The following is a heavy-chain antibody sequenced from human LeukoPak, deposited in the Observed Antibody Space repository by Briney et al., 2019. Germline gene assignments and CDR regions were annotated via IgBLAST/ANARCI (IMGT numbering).Heavy chain of an antibody. D-gene: IGHD3-3*01. CDR1: GGSINYYY. J-gene: IGHJ6*02. CDR3: ARAGYDFWSGYVYYYYGMDV. Sequence: SETLSLTCTVSGGSINYYYWMWIRQPPGKGLEWIGYIYYSGSTNYNPSLKSRVTISVDTSKNQFSLKLSSVTAADTAVYYCARAGYDFWSGYVYYYYGMDVWGQGTTVTVSS. V-gene: IGHV4-59*01. CDR2: IYYSGST.